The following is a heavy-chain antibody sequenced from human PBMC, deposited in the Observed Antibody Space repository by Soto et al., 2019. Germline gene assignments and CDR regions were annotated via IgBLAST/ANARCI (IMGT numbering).Heavy chain of an antibody. CDR3: VRVGWGYSYGNGMDG. V-gene: IGHV3-30-3*01. D-gene: IGHD5-18*01. CDR1: GFGFSGYS. J-gene: IGHJ6*02. CDR2: IKHDGSEI. Sequence: PGGSLRLSCLASGFGFSGYSMHWVRQAPGKGLDWVAVIKHDGSEIYYADSVKGRFTISKDDSKNTLHLQMNALRVDDTALYYCVRVGWGYSYGNGMDGWGQGITVTVSS.